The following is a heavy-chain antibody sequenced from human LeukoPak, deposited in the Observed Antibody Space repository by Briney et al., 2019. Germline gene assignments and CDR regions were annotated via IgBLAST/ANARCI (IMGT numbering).Heavy chain of an antibody. J-gene: IGHJ3*02. Sequence: SQTLSLTCAISGDSFSSNSAAWNGIRQSPSRGLEWPVRTYYRSKWYNDYAVSVKSRITINPDTSKNQFSLQLNSVTPEDTAVYYCAREGVLLAYYYDSSGYYYPWIAFDIWGQGTMVTVSS. V-gene: IGHV6-1*01. CDR1: GDSFSSNSAA. D-gene: IGHD3-22*01. CDR3: AREGVLLAYYYDSSGYYYPWIAFDI. CDR2: TYYRSKWYN.